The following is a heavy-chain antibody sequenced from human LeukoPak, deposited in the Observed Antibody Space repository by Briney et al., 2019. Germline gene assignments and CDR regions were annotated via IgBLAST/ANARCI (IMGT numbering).Heavy chain of an antibody. J-gene: IGHJ6*03. CDR2: INHSGST. CDR1: GGSFSGYY. Sequence: SETLSLTCAVYGGSFSGYYWSWIRQPPGKGLEWIGEINHSGSTNYNPSLKSRVTISVATSKNQFSLKLTSVTAADTAVYYCARDRPITTFDYDYYMDVWGKGTTVTVSS. V-gene: IGHV4-34*01. CDR3: ARDRPITTFDYDYYMDV. D-gene: IGHD3-9*01.